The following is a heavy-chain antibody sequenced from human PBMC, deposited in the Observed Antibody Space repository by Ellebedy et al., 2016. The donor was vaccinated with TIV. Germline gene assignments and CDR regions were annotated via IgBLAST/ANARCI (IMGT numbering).Heavy chain of an antibody. J-gene: IGHJ4*02. V-gene: IGHV3-48*02. CDR2: ISSSGYTI. CDR1: GFTLTSYP. D-gene: IGHD3-22*01. CDR3: ARVVDGVVGGDY. Sequence: PGGSLRLSCAASGFTLTSYPMIWVRQAPGKGLEWVAYISSSGYTIDHAGSVKGRFTISRDSAKNSLYLQMHGLRDEDTAVYYCARVVDGVVGGDYWGQGTPVTVSS.